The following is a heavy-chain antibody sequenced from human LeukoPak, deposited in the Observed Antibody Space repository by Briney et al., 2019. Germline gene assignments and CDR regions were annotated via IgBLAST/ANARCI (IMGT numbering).Heavy chain of an antibody. CDR3: ARDPRRGPLDYSSTYFDY. J-gene: IGHJ4*02. Sequence: SETLSLTCSVSDGYISNYYLSWIRQPAGKRLEWIGRIHSSGSTSYNPSLKSRVTMSIDTSQSQFSLKLSSVTAADTAVYYCARDPRRGPLDYSSTYFDYWGQGTLVTVSS. CDR1: DGYISNYY. CDR2: IHSSGST. V-gene: IGHV4-4*07. D-gene: IGHD6-13*01.